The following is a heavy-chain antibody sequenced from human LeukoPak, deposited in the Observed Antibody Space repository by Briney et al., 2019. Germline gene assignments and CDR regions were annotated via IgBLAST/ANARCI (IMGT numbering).Heavy chain of an antibody. Sequence: GVSLRLSCAASGFTFSSYAMHWVRQAPGKGLEGVAVISYDGSNKYYADSVKGRFTISRDNSKNTLYLQMNSLRAEDTAVYYCARDHDYGDYRFDYWGQGTLVTVSS. CDR1: GFTFSSYA. CDR2: ISYDGSNK. J-gene: IGHJ4*02. D-gene: IGHD4-17*01. CDR3: ARDHDYGDYRFDY. V-gene: IGHV3-30*04.